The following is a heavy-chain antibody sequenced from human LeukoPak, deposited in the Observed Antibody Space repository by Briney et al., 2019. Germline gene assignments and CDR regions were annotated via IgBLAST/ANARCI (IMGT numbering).Heavy chain of an antibody. D-gene: IGHD6-19*01. CDR2: INSDGSST. J-gene: IGHJ4*01. CDR1: GFTFSSYW. Sequence: GGSLRLSCAASGFTFSSYWMHWVRQAPGKGLVWVSRINSDGSSTSYADSVKGRFTISRDNAKNTLYLQMNSLRAEDTAVYYCARGESGWYVYLFDYWGQEPWSPSPQ. CDR3: ARGESGWYVYLFDY. V-gene: IGHV3-74*01.